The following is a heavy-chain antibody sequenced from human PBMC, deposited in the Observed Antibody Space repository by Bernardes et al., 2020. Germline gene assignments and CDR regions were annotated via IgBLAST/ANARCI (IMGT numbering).Heavy chain of an antibody. J-gene: IGHJ5*02. D-gene: IGHD3-3*01. CDR3: ARHGTYDVWRNWFDP. CDR2: IVDSGST. CDR1: GGSISSYF. V-gene: IGHV4-59*08. Sequence: SETLSLTCTVSGGSISSYFWSWIRRPPGKGLEWIGHIVDSGSTSYNPSLNSRVTISVDTSKNQLSLKMTSVTAADTAVYYCARHGTYDVWRNWFDPWGQGTLVTVSS.